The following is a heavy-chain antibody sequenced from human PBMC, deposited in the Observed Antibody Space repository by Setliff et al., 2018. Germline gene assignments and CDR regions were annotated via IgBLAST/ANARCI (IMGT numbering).Heavy chain of an antibody. V-gene: IGHV4-39*01. CDR1: GGSISGSSYV. Sequence: ASETLSLTCNVSGGSISGSSYVWAWIRQPPGKGLEWIGSISYGGNTYYNPSLKSRVTFSVDTSKIHFSLKLSSVTAADTAVYYCARHPSSGSYYGGSIFYFDDWGPGILVTVSS. J-gene: IGHJ4*02. CDR2: ISYGGNT. CDR3: ARHPSSGSYYGGSIFYFDD. D-gene: IGHD1-26*01.